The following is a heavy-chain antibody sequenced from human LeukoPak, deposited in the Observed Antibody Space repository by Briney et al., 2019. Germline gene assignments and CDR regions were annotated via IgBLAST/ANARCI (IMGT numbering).Heavy chain of an antibody. CDR2: ISSSSSAI. V-gene: IGHV3-48*02. CDR3: ARDHKAAAGRDFDY. Sequence: GGSLRLSCAASGCTFSSYSMNWVRQAPGKGPEWVSYISSSSSAIYYADSVKGRFTISRDNAKNSLYLQMNGLRDEDTAVYYCARDHKAAAGRDFDYWGQGTLVTVSS. J-gene: IGHJ4*02. CDR1: GCTFSSYS. D-gene: IGHD6-13*01.